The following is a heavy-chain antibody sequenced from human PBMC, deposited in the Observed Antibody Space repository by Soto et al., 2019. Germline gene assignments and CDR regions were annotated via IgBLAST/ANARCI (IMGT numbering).Heavy chain of an antibody. D-gene: IGHD3-16*02. V-gene: IGHV4-34*01. CDR3: ARGLTSHDYVWGSYRYPYYFDY. CDR2: INHSGST. J-gene: IGHJ4*02. CDR1: GGSFSGYY. Sequence: PSETLSLTCAVYGGSFSGYYWSWIRQPPGKGLEWIGEINHSGSTNYNPSLKSRVTISVDTSKNQFSLKLSSVTAADTAVYYCARGLTSHDYVWGSYRYPYYFDYWGQGTLVTVSS.